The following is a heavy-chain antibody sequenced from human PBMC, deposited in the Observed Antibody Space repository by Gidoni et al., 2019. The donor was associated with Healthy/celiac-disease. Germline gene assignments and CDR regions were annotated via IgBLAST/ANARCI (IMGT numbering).Heavy chain of an antibody. CDR1: GFTFGDYA. CDR3: TRVTYYYDSSGNDY. V-gene: IGHV3-49*03. CDR2: IRSKAYGGTT. J-gene: IGHJ4*02. D-gene: IGHD3-22*01. Sequence: RLSCTASGFTFGDYAMSWFRQAPGKVLEWVGFIRSKAYGGTTEYAASVKGRFTISRDDSKSIAYLQMNSLKTEDTAVYYCTRVTYYYDSSGNDYWGQGTLVTVSS.